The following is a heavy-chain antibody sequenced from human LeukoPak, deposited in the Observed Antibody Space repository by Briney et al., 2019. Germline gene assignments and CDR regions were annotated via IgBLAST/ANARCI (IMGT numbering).Heavy chain of an antibody. CDR3: ARDAFVYYYDSSGHNDAFDI. J-gene: IGHJ3*02. CDR2: IYYSGST. V-gene: IGHV4-39*07. Sequence: SETLSLTCTVSGGSISSSSYYWGWIRQPPGKGLEWIGSIYYSGSTYYNPSLKSRVTISVDTSKNQFSLKLSSVTAADTAVYYCARDAFVYYYDSSGHNDAFDIWGQGTMVTVSS. CDR1: GGSISSSSYY. D-gene: IGHD3-22*01.